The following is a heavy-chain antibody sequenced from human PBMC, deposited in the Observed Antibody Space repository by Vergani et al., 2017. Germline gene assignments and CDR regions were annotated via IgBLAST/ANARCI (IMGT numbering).Heavy chain of an antibody. D-gene: IGHD2/OR15-2a*01. J-gene: IGHJ4*02. V-gene: IGHV3-23*04. Sequence: VQLVESGGGLVQPGGSLRLSCVASGFTFSNSAMSWVRQTSGKGLEWVSAISGHGDRTYYADSVKGRFTISRDNSKNTVYLQMNSLKAEDRATYYCAREERSNTSPFVGDWGQGTLVTVSS. CDR1: GFTFSNSA. CDR2: ISGHGDRT. CDR3: AREERSNTSPFVGD.